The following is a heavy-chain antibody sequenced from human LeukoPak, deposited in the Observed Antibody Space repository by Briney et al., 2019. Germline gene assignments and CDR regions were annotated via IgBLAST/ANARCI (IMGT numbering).Heavy chain of an antibody. CDR3: ARGYYYGSGSYKRYMDV. D-gene: IGHD3-10*01. Sequence: PSETLSLTCAVYGGSFSGYYWSWIRQPPGKGLEWIGEINHSGSTNYNPSLKSRVTISVDTSKNQFSLKLSSVTAADTAVYYCARGYYYGSGSYKRYMDVWGKGTTVTVSS. CDR2: INHSGST. J-gene: IGHJ6*03. V-gene: IGHV4-34*01. CDR1: GGSFSGYY.